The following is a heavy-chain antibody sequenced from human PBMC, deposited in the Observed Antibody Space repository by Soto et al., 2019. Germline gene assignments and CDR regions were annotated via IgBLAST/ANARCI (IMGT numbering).Heavy chain of an antibody. V-gene: IGHV3-11*06. CDR2: ISRGGGDT. Sequence: VQLVESGGGLVKPGGSLRLSCAASGLSFSDYSMTWIRQAPGKGPEWVERISRGGGDTEYADTVKGRFTISRDNAKNSLYRQMDSMRAEDTAVYYCTRGGRSTSYYWEFWGQGTLVTVSS. J-gene: IGHJ4*02. CDR3: TRGGRSTSYYWEF. D-gene: IGHD3-10*01. CDR1: GLSFSDYS.